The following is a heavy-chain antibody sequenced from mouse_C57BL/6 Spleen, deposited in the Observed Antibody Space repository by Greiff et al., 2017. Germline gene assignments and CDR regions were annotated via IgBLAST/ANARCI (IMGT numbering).Heavy chain of an antibody. D-gene: IGHD1-1*01. V-gene: IGHV3-6*01. J-gene: IGHJ3*01. CDR1: GYSITSGYY. Sequence: VQLKESGPGLVKPSQSLSLTCSVTGYSITSGYYWNWIRQFPGNKLEWMGYISYDGRNNYNPSLKNRISITRDTSKNQFFLKLNSVTTEDTATYYCASAPIYYYGSSLSYWGQGTLVTVSA. CDR2: ISYDGRN. CDR3: ASAPIYYYGSSLSY.